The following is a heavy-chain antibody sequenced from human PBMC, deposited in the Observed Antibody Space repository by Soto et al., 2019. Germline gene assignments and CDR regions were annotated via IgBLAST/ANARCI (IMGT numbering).Heavy chain of an antibody. V-gene: IGHV2-5*02. CDR3: ARAVAGTIGVGAFDT. CDR1: GFSLSTSGVG. J-gene: IGHJ3*02. CDR2: IYWDDDK. D-gene: IGHD6-19*01. Sequence: SGPTLVNPTQTLTLTCTFSGFSLSTSGVGVGWIRQPPGKALEWLALIYWDDDKRYSPSLKSRLTITKDTSKNQVVLTMTNMDPVDTATYYCARAVAGTIGVGAFDTWGQGTMVPVAS.